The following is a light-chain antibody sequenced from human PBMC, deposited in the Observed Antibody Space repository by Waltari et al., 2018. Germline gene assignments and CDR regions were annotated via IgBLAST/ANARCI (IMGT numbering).Light chain of an antibody. CDR1: QIISSS. CDR3: QQSYSTPHT. CDR2: AAS. J-gene: IGKJ1*01. Sequence: DIQMTQSPSSLSASVGDRLTITCRASQIISSSLNWYQQKPGKAPTLLIYAASSLQSGVPSMFTGGGSGTDFTLTISSLQAEDIATYYCQQSYSTPHTFGQGTKVEIK. V-gene: IGKV1-39*01.